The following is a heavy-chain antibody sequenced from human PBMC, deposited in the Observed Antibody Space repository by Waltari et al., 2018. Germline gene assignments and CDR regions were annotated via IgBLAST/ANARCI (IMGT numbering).Heavy chain of an antibody. D-gene: IGHD3-9*01. V-gene: IGHV3-23*01. Sequence: EVQLLESGGGLVQPGGYLRLSCAASGFTFSSYAMSWVRQAPGKGLEWVSAISGSGGSTYYADSVKCRFTISRDNSKNTLYLQMNSLIAEDTAVYYCAKDQHIAQTGWGQGTLVTVSS. CDR3: AKDQHIAQTG. CDR1: GFTFSSYA. J-gene: IGHJ4*02. CDR2: ISGSGGST.